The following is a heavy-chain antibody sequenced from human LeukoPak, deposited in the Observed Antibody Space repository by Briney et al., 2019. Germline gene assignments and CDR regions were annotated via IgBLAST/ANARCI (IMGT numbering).Heavy chain of an antibody. CDR3: ARDQFISVAAAADGSIGHYYYGMDV. CDR1: GFTVSSNY. CDR2: IYSGGST. J-gene: IGHJ6*02. Sequence: GGSLRLSCAASGFTVSSNYMSWVRQAPGKGLEWVSVIYSGGSTYYADSVKGRFTISRDNSKNMLYLQMNSLRAEDTAVYYCARDQFISVAAAADGSIGHYYYGMDVWGQGTTVTVSS. D-gene: IGHD6-13*01. V-gene: IGHV3-66*01.